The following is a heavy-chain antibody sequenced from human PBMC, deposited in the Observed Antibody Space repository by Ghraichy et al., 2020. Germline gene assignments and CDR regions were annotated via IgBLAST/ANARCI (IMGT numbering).Heavy chain of an antibody. V-gene: IGHV4-39*07. CDR3: AGLGVGVVDSPYHQYGLDV. D-gene: IGHD3-3*01. CDR2: VYYSGSA. CDR1: GGSTNTNTYY. J-gene: IGHJ6*02. Sequence: SQTLSLTCTVSGGSTNTNTYYWAWIRQPPGKGPEWMGSVYYSGSAYYNPSLKGRLTQSINTSKNHFSLSLRSVTAVDTAAYHCAGLGVGVVDSPYHQYGLDVWGQGTTVTVSS.